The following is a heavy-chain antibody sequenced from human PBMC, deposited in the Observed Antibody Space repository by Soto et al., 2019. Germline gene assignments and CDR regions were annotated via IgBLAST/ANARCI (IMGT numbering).Heavy chain of an antibody. V-gene: IGHV3-30*18. CDR2: ISYDGSNK. CDR1: GFTFSSYG. D-gene: IGHD3-22*01. CDR3: AKGDSSGSNWFDP. J-gene: IGHJ5*02. Sequence: QVQLVESGGGVVQPGRSLRLSCAASGFTFSSYGMYWVRQAPGKGLEWVAGISYDGSNKYYVDSVKGRFTISRDNSKNTLYLQVNSLSAEDTAVYYCAKGDSSGSNWFDPWGQGTLVTVS.